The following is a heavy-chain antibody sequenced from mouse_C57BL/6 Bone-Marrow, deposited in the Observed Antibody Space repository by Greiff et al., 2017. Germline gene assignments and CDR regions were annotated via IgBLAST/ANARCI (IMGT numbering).Heavy chain of an antibody. Sequence: QVQLQQSGAELARPGASVKLSCKASGYTFTSYGLSWVKQRTGQGLEWIGEIYPRSGNTYYNEKFKGKATLTADKSSSTAYMELRSLTSEDSAVYVCARDEYGYYFDYWGQGTTLTVSS. J-gene: IGHJ2*01. V-gene: IGHV1-81*01. CDR2: IYPRSGNT. CDR3: ARDEYGYYFDY. CDR1: GYTFTSYG. D-gene: IGHD5-1*01.